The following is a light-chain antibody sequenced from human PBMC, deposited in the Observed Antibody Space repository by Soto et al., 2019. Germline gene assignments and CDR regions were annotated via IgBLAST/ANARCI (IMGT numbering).Light chain of an antibody. J-gene: IGLJ1*01. V-gene: IGLV2-14*01. CDR1: SSGVGNYNY. CDR3: SSYTSSSTYV. Sequence: QSVLPQPASVSGSPGQSITISCTGTSSGVGNYNYVSWYQQHPGKAPKLMIHDVSNRPSGVSNRFSGSKSGNTASLTISGLQAEDEADYYCSSYTSSSTYVFGTGTKVTVL. CDR2: DVS.